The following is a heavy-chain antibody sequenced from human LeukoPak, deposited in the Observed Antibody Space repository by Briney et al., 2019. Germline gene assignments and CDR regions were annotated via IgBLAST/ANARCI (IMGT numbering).Heavy chain of an antibody. CDR2: INHSGST. CDR1: GGPFSGYY. Sequence: SETLSLTCAVYGGPFSGYYWSWIRQPPGKGLEWIGEINHSGSTNYNPSLKSRVTISVDTSKNQFSLKLSSVTAADTAVYYCARGGIVVVPAATNWFDPWGQGTLVTVSS. D-gene: IGHD2-2*01. CDR3: ARGGIVVVPAATNWFDP. V-gene: IGHV4-34*01. J-gene: IGHJ5*02.